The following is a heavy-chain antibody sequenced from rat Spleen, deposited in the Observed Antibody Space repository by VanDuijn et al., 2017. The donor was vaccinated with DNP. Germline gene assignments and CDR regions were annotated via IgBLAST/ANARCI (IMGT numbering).Heavy chain of an antibody. CDR3: VRSPETTYIYFPWAY. J-gene: IGHJ3*01. CDR1: GFSLTSQN. CDR2: IWNNGGT. Sequence: QVQLKESGPGLVQPSQTLSLTCTVAGFSLTSQNVHWVRQSPGQGLEWMGVIWNNGGTRYNSVLKSRLSISKDTSKSQVFLKMNSLQTEDTATYYCVRSPETTYIYFPWAYWGKGTLVTVSS. V-gene: IGHV2-41*01. D-gene: IGHD1-2*01.